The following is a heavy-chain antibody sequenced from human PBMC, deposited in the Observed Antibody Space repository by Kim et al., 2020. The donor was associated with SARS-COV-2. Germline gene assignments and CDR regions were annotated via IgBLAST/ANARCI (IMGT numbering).Heavy chain of an antibody. CDR3: ASKQEDYYDSSGYRDAFDI. CDR1: GGSISSGGYY. Sequence: SETLSLTCTVSGGSISSGGYYWSWIRQHPGKGLEWIGYIYYSGSTYYNPSLKSRVTISVDTSKNQFSLKLSSVTAADTAVYYCASKQEDYYDSSGYRDAFDIWGQGTMVTVSS. D-gene: IGHD3-22*01. CDR2: IYYSGST. J-gene: IGHJ3*02. V-gene: IGHV4-31*03.